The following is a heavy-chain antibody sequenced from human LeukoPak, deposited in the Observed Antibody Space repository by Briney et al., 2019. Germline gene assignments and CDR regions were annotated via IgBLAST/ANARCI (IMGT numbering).Heavy chain of an antibody. CDR3: ARGVYDILTGYYLHFDY. CDR1: GGSISSSAYY. CDR2: IYYSGRT. Sequence: PSDTLSLTCTVSGGSISSSAYYWGWIRQPPGKGLEWIGTIYYSGRTHYKPSLNSRVTISVDTSNNQFSLKLSSVTAADTAVYYCARGVYDILTGYYLHFDYWGQGALVTVSS. V-gene: IGHV4-39*01. J-gene: IGHJ4*02. D-gene: IGHD3-9*01.